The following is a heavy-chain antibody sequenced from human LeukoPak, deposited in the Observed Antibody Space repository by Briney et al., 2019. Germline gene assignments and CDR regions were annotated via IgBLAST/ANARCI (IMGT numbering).Heavy chain of an antibody. CDR2: IYSGGST. CDR3: LSGSFDAFDI. J-gene: IGHJ3*02. D-gene: IGHD1-26*01. Sequence: GGSLRLSCAASGFTVSSNYMGWVRQAPGKGLEWVSVIYSGGSTYYADSVKGRFTISRDNSKNTLYLQMNSLRAEDTAVYYCLSGSFDAFDIWGQGTMVTVSS. CDR1: GFTVSSNY. V-gene: IGHV3-66*01.